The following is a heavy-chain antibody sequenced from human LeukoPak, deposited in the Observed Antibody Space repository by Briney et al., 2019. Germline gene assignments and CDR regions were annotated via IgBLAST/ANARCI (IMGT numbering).Heavy chain of an antibody. V-gene: IGHV4-59*01. CDR3: ARDLFGDYSGYFDY. Sequence: SETLSLTCTVSGGSISSYYCNRIRQPPGKGLEWIGYIYYSGSTNYNPSLKSRVTMSVDTSKNQFSLKLSSVTAADTAVYYCARDLFGDYSGYFDYWGQGTLVTVSS. CDR1: GGSISSYY. CDR2: IYYSGST. J-gene: IGHJ4*02. D-gene: IGHD4-17*01.